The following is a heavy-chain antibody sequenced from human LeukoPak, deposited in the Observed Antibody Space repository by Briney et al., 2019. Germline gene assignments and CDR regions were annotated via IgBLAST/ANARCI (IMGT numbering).Heavy chain of an antibody. Sequence: SETLSLTCTVSGDSIRSSSYYWGWTRQPPGKGLEWIGNIYYSGSTYYNPSLTSRVTISVDTSKNQFSLKLSSVTAADTAVYYCARFGWDTAMGNYYYYYYYYMDVWGKGTTVTVSS. V-gene: IGHV4-39*07. D-gene: IGHD5-18*01. J-gene: IGHJ6*03. CDR3: ARFGWDTAMGNYYYYYYYYMDV. CDR1: GDSIRSSSYY. CDR2: IYYSGST.